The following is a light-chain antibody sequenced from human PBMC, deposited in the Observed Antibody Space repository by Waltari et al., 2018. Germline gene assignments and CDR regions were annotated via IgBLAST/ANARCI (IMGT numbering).Light chain of an antibody. CDR2: DVS. Sequence: QSALTQPASVSGSPGQSLTIPCTGTSSDVGGYNSVSWYQQHPGKAPKLMIYDVSNRPSGVSNRFSGSKSGNTASLTISGLQAEDEAYYYCSSYISSSTLELFGGGTSLTVL. V-gene: IGLV2-14*03. CDR3: SSYISSSTLEL. J-gene: IGLJ2*01. CDR1: SSDVGGYNS.